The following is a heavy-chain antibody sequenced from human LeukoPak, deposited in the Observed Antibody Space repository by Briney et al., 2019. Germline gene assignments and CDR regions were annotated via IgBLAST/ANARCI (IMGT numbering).Heavy chain of an antibody. J-gene: IGHJ4*02. Sequence: PSQTLSLTCAVSGDSIGRGSYYWGWIRQPAGKAPEWIGRIFNTGSTSYNPSLKSRVTISVDTSKNQFSLNLRSVTAADTAVYYCARDICGYNYGCFDSWGQGTLVTVSS. CDR2: IFNTGST. CDR1: GDSIGRGSYY. D-gene: IGHD5-18*01. V-gene: IGHV4-61*02. CDR3: ARDICGYNYGCFDS.